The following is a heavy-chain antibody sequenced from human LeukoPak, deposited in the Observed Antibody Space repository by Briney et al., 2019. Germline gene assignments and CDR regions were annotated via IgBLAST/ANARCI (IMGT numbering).Heavy chain of an antibody. J-gene: IGHJ4*02. D-gene: IGHD3-22*01. V-gene: IGHV3-38-3*01. CDR2: ISGGST. CDR3: AKDQASDYYDSSGYPLHFDY. Sequence: GGSLRLSCAASGFTVSSNEMSWVRQAPGKGLEWVSSISGGSTYYADSRKGRFTISRDNSKNTLYLQMYSLRAEDTAVYFCAKDQASDYYDSSGYPLHFDYWGQGTLVTVSS. CDR1: GFTVSSNE.